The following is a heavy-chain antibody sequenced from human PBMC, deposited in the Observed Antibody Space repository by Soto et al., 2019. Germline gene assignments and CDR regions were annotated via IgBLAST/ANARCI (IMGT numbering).Heavy chain of an antibody. D-gene: IGHD5-12*01. J-gene: IGHJ6*02. Sequence: QAQLVQSGAEVKKPGSSVKVSCKASGGTFSNYAISWVRQAPGQGLEWMGGIIPLFRTPDYSQKFQGRVSITADESTSTAYRELSSLRSEDTAVYSWARDKDRLQLGGNYYYAMDVWGQGTTVTVSS. CDR1: GGTFSNYA. V-gene: IGHV1-69*12. CDR3: ARDKDRLQLGGNYYYAMDV. CDR2: IIPLFRTP.